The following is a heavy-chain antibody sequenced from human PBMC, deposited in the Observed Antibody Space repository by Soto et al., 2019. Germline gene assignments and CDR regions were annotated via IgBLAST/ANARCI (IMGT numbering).Heavy chain of an antibody. V-gene: IGHV1-46*01. CDR1: GDTFTSYY. Sequence: GASVKVSCKAPGDTFTSYYLNWVRQAPGQGLEWMGVINPHGSSTKYAQKFQGRITMTRDTSRSTVYMELSSLRSDDTAIYYCARSSGGNFGIIIEGSNWFDPWGQGTLVTVS. D-gene: IGHD3-3*01. CDR2: INPHGSST. J-gene: IGHJ5*02. CDR3: ARSSGGNFGIIIEGSNWFDP.